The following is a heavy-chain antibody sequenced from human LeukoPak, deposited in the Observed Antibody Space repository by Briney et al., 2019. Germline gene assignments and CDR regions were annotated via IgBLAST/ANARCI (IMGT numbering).Heavy chain of an antibody. CDR1: GGSISSSSYY. CDR2: IYYSGST. J-gene: IGHJ6*03. D-gene: IGHD4/OR15-4a*01. Sequence: SETLSLTCTVSGGSISSSSYYWGWIRQPPGKGLEWIGSIYYSGSTYYNPSLKSRVTISVDTSKSQFSLKLSSVTAADTAFYYCARGLCVGFTCYYMDVWGKGTTVTVSS. CDR3: ARGLCVGFTCYYMDV. V-gene: IGHV4-39*07.